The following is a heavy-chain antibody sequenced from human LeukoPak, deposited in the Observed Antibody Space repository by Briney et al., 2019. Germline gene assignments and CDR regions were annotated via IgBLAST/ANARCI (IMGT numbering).Heavy chain of an antibody. CDR3: AREARRYSSSWTDY. Sequence: SETLSLTCTVSGGSISSSYSSWIRQPPGKGLEWIGNMYDSGSTNYNPSLKSRVTISLDTSKNQISLRLNSVTAADTAVYYCAREARRYSSSWTDYWGQGTLVTVSS. V-gene: IGHV4-59*12. J-gene: IGHJ4*02. CDR2: MYDSGST. D-gene: IGHD6-13*01. CDR1: GGSISSSY.